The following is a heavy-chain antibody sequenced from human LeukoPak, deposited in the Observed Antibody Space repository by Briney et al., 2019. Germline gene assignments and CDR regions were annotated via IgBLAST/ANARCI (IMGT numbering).Heavy chain of an antibody. Sequence: SETLSLTCTVSGGSISSYYWSWIRQPPGKGLEWIGYIYYSGSTNYNPSLKSRVTISVDPSKNHFSLRLSSMTAADTAVYDCARHGGYSSGWYNWFDPWGQGTLVTVSS. CDR1: GGSISSYY. D-gene: IGHD6-19*01. J-gene: IGHJ5*02. V-gene: IGHV4-59*08. CDR2: IYYSGST. CDR3: ARHGGYSSGWYNWFDP.